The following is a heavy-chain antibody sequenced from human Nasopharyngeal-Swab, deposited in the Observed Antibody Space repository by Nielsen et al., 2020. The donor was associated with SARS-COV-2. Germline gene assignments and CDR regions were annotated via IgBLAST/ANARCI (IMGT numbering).Heavy chain of an antibody. CDR1: GDSIAYSTFY. Sequence: SATLSLTCTVSGDSIAYSTFYWGWIRQPPGKGLEWLGHIYYNGNTYQNPSLKSRLTISVDKSKNQFSLQLSSVTAADTAVYYCVRSSSWYYFDYWAQGTQVTVSS. J-gene: IGHJ4*02. D-gene: IGHD6-13*01. CDR2: IYYNGNT. V-gene: IGHV4-39*01. CDR3: VRSSSWYYFDY.